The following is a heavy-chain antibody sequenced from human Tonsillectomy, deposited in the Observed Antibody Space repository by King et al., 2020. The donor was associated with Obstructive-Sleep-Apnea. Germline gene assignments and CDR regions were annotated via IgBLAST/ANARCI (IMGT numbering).Heavy chain of an antibody. V-gene: IGHV1-18*01. D-gene: IGHD6-19*01. CDR2: VNPNYGNT. J-gene: IGHJ4*02. CDR1: GYTFVTYG. CDR3: ATFSSAWYFDY. Sequence: QLVQSGAEVKKPGASVKVSCKTSGYTFVTYGITWVRQAPVQGLEWMGWVNPNYGNTDYEQKLQGRVTMTTDASTTTAYMELRSLGSDDTAVYYCATFSSAWYFDYWGQGTLVTVSS.